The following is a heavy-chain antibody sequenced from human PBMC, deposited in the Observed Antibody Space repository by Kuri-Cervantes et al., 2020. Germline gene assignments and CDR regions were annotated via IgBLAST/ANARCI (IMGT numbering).Heavy chain of an antibody. Sequence: GGSLRPSCTASRFTFSTFNRNWVRQAPGKGLEWVSTLSGSGGTTYYADSVKGRFTLSRDNSKNSLYLQMNSLRAEDTAVYFWARYCSSTCCPLRYGMDVWGQGTTVTVSS. CDR1: RFTFSTFN. V-gene: IGHV3-23*01. CDR3: ARYCSSTCCPLRYGMDV. J-gene: IGHJ6*02. CDR2: LSGSGGTT. D-gene: IGHD2-2*01.